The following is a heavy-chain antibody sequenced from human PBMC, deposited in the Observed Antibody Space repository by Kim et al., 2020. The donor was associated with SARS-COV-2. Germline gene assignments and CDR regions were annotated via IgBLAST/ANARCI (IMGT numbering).Heavy chain of an antibody. Sequence: GGSLRLSCAASGFTFDSYALTWVRQAPGKGLEWVAAISGSGVADLTTYYADSVKGRFTISRDNSKNTLYLQMNSLRAEDTATYYCAKDRTQFGTRLWFLDLWGRGTLVTVSS. V-gene: IGHV3-23*01. CDR1: GFTFDSYA. CDR3: AKDRTQFGTRLWFLDL. D-gene: IGHD1-7*01. CDR2: ISGSGVADLTT. J-gene: IGHJ2*01.